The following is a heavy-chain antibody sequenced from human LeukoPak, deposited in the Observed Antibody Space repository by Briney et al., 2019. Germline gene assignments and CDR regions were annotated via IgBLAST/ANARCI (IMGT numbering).Heavy chain of an antibody. J-gene: IGHJ5*02. Sequence: SQTLSLTCTVSGGSISSGGYYWSWIRQPPGKGLEWIGYIYYSGSTYYNPSLKSRVTISVDTSKNQFSLKLSSVTAADTAVYYCARRGTTSVVNWFDPWGQGTLVTVSS. CDR2: IYYSGST. D-gene: IGHD4-11*01. CDR3: ARRGTTSVVNWFDP. CDR1: GGSISSGGYY. V-gene: IGHV4-30-4*08.